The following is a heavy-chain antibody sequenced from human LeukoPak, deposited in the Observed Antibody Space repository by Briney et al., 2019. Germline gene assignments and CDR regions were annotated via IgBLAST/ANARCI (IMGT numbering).Heavy chain of an antibody. CDR2: IYSGGST. V-gene: IGHV3-66*01. Sequence: GGSLRLSCAASGFTVSSNYMSWVRQAPGKGLEWVSVIYSGGSTYYADSVKGRFTISRDNAKNSLYLQMNSLRAEDTAVYYCAGAYCSGGSCSPGGYWGQGTLVTVSS. D-gene: IGHD2-15*01. J-gene: IGHJ4*02. CDR1: GFTVSSNY. CDR3: AGAYCSGGSCSPGGY.